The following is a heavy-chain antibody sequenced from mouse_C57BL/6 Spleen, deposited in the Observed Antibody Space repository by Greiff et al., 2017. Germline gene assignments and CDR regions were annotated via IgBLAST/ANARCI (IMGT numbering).Heavy chain of an antibody. CDR3: ATIYYYGSSPSVRYFDV. J-gene: IGHJ1*03. D-gene: IGHD1-1*01. CDR2: INPNYGTT. V-gene: IGHV1-39*01. CDR1: GYSFTDYN. Sequence: EVQLQQSGPELVKPGASVKISCKASGYSFTDYNMNWVKQSNGKSLEWIGVINPNYGTTSYNQKFKGKATLTVDQSSSTAYMQLNSLTSEDSAVYYCATIYYYGSSPSVRYFDVWGTGTTVTVSS.